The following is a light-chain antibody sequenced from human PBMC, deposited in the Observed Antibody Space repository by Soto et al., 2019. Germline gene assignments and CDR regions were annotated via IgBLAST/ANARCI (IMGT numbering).Light chain of an antibody. V-gene: IGKV1-5*01. CDR3: QQYNSYSYT. J-gene: IGKJ2*01. Sequence: DIQMTQSPSTLSASVGDRVTITCRASQSISSWLAWYQQKPGKAPKLLIYDASSLESGVPSRFSGSGSGTEFTLTISSLQPDDFVTYYCQQYNSYSYTFGQGTKLKIK. CDR2: DAS. CDR1: QSISSW.